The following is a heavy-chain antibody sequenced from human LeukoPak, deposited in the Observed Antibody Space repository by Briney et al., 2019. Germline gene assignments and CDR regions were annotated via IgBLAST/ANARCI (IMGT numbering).Heavy chain of an antibody. D-gene: IGHD6-19*01. CDR1: GGSISSGSYY. CDR3: ARMYSSGWYWFDP. V-gene: IGHV4-61*02. Sequence: SETLSITCTVSGGSISSGSYYWSWIRQPAGKGLEWIGRIYTSGSTNYNPSLKSRVTISVDTSKNQFSLKLSSVTAADTAVYYCARMYSSGWYWFDPWGQGTLVTVSS. J-gene: IGHJ5*02. CDR2: IYTSGST.